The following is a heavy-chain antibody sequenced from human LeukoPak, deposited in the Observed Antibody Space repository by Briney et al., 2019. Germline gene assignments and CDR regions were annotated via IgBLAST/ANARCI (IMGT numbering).Heavy chain of an antibody. CDR1: GYSFTSYW. CDR3: ARLTGTTTSPLDY. V-gene: IGHV5-51*01. J-gene: IGHJ4*02. Sequence: GESLQISCKASGYSFTSYWIGWGRQMPRERRVEWGIIYPGDSDARYSPSFQGQVTISADKSIYTAYLQWSSLKASDTAMYYCARLTGTTTSPLDYWGQGTLVTVSS. CDR2: IYPGDSDA. D-gene: IGHD1-7*01.